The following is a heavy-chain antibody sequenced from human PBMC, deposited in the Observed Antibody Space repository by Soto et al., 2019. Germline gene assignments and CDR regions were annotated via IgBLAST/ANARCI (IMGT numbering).Heavy chain of an antibody. CDR2: IGDSGAST. CDR1: GFSFSSFA. J-gene: IGHJ6*04. CDR3: AKGVELDV. D-gene: IGHD1-26*01. V-gene: IGHV3-23*01. Sequence: EVLLLESGGGLVQPGGSLRLSCEASGFSFSSFAMNWVRQATGKGLEWVSAIGDSGASTYYADSVKGRFTISRDNPRNTLYLKLNCLRAEDTAVYYCAKGVELDVWGNGTTVTVSS.